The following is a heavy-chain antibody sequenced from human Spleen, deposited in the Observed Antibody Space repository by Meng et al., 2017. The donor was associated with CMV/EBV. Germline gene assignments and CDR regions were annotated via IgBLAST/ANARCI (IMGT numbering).Heavy chain of an antibody. V-gene: IGHV4-59*01. Sequence: SETLSLTCAVSGASISNYYLGWIRQPPGKGLEYIGYFSPNGNTNRNPSLKSRVSISVDASKNHLSLTLSSLSAADTAVYYCARFTRYYDILTGSGYFESWGQGTLVTVSS. CDR2: FSPNGNT. D-gene: IGHD3-9*01. CDR1: GASISNYY. J-gene: IGHJ4*02. CDR3: ARFTRYYDILTGSGYFES.